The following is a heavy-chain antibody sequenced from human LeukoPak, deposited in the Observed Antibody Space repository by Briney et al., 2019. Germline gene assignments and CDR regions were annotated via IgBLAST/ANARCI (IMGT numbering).Heavy chain of an antibody. CDR3: ARGIEDYDILTGFT. CDR2: INPNSGGT. Sequence: GASVKVSCKASGYTFTGYYMHWVRQAPGQRLEWMGRINPNSGGTNYAQKFQGRVTMTRDTSISTAYMELSRLRSDDTAVYYCARGIEDYDILTGFTWGQGTLVTVSS. D-gene: IGHD3-9*01. J-gene: IGHJ5*02. CDR1: GYTFTGYY. V-gene: IGHV1-2*06.